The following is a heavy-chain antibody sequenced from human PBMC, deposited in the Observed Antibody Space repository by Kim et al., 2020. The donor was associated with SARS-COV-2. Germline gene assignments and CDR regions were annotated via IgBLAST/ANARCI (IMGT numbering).Heavy chain of an antibody. J-gene: IGHJ4*02. CDR1: GGSISSGDYY. D-gene: IGHD3-3*01. Sequence: SETLSLTCTVSGGSISSGDYYWSWIRQPPGKGLDWIGYIYYSGSTYYNPSLKSRVTISVDTSKNQFSLKLSSVTAADTAVYYCARARATSITIFGVVIVHNFDYWGQGTLVTVSS. V-gene: IGHV4-30-4*01. CDR3: ARARATSITIFGVVIVHNFDY. CDR2: IYYSGST.